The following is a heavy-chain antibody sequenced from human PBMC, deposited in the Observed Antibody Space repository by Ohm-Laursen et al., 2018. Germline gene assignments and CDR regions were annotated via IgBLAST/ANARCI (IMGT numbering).Heavy chain of an antibody. D-gene: IGHD2-15*01. Sequence: SETLSLTCTVSGAPISTHYWSWIRQPPGKGLEWIGYIYYSGTTNYNPSLKSRVTISVDTSKNQFSLKVNSVTAADTAVYYCARYMSGGGAFDIGGQGKMVTASS. CDR3: ARYMSGGGAFDI. CDR1: GAPISTHY. CDR2: IYYSGTT. V-gene: IGHV4-59*11. J-gene: IGHJ3*02.